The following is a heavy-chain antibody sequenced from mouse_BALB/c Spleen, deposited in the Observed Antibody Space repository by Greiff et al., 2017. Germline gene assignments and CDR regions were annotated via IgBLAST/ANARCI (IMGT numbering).Heavy chain of an antibody. CDR1: GFTFSSFG. D-gene: IGHD2-4*01. J-gene: IGHJ4*01. V-gene: IGHV5-17*02. CDR2: ISSGSSTI. Sequence: EVMLVESGGGLVQPGGSRKLSCAASGFTFSSFGMHWVRQAPEKGLEWVAYISSGSSTIYYADTVKGRFTISRDNPKNTLFLQMTSLRSEDTAMYYCARGGLRLGYYAMDYWGQGTSVTVSS. CDR3: ARGGLRLGYYAMDY.